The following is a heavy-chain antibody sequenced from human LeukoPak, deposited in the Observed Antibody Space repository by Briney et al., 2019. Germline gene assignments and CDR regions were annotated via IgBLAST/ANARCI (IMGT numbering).Heavy chain of an antibody. D-gene: IGHD2-8*01. CDR2: ISYDGSNK. CDR3: ARDPGPGYCSNGVCYTVDY. CDR1: GFTFSSYA. V-gene: IGHV3-30-3*01. Sequence: GGSLRLSCAASGFTFSSYAMHWVRQAPGKGLEWVAVISYDGSNKYYADSVKGRFTISRDNSKNTLYLQMNSLRAEDTAVYYCARDPGPGYCSNGVCYTVDYWGQGTLVTVSS. J-gene: IGHJ4*02.